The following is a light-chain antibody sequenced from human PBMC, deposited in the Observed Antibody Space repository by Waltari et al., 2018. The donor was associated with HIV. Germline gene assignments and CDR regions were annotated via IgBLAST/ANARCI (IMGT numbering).Light chain of an antibody. J-gene: IGLJ3*02. CDR3: GTWDTSLNAGV. CDR2: DNN. CDR1: SPNIGSHL. V-gene: IGLV1-51*01. Sequence: QSVLTQPPSVSAAPGQKVTISCSGSSPNIGSHLVSWDRQLPGTAPKLLIYDNNKRPSGIPDRFAGSKSGTSATLGITGLQTGDEDDYYCGTWDTSLNAGVFAGGTNLTVL.